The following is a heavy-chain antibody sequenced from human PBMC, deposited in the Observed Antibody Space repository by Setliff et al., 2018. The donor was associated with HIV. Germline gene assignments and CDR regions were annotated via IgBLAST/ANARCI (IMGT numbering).Heavy chain of an antibody. CDR1: GGSIGSSSFF. Sequence: KTSETLSLTCTVSGGSIGSSSFFWAWIRQSPGKGLEWLGNIYYSGSTSYNPSLKSRVTISVDTSKNQFSLKLGSVTAADTAVYYCARLLVAGMLFDYWGQGTLVTVSS. D-gene: IGHD2-15*01. J-gene: IGHJ4*02. CDR3: ARLLVAGMLFDY. V-gene: IGHV4-39*01. CDR2: IYYSGST.